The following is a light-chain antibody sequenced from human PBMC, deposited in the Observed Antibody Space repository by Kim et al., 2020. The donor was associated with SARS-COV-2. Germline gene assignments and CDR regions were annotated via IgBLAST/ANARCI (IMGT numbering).Light chain of an antibody. CDR3: NSRDSNDNVV. CDR2: GKN. Sequence: SSALTQAPAVSVALGQTVRITCQGDSLRSYYATWYQQKPGQAPIVVIYGKNNRPSGIPDRFSGSSSGNTASLTITGTQAGDEADYYCNSRDSNDNVVFGG. CDR1: SLRSYY. J-gene: IGLJ2*01. V-gene: IGLV3-19*01.